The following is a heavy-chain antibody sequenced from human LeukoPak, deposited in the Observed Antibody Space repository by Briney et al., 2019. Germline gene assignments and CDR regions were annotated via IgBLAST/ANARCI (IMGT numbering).Heavy chain of an antibody. V-gene: IGHV4-4*07. CDR2: IYTSGST. CDR3: ARETGYYGSGSGIDY. CDR1: GGSISSYY. D-gene: IGHD3-10*01. J-gene: IGHJ4*02. Sequence: KPSATLSLTCTVSGGSISSYYWCWIRQPAGKGLEWIGRIYTSGSTNYNPSLKSRVTMSVDTSKNQFALKLSSVTAADTAVYYCARETGYYGSGSGIDYWGQGTLVTVSS.